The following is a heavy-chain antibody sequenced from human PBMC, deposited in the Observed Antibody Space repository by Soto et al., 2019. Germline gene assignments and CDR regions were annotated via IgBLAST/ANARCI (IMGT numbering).Heavy chain of an antibody. V-gene: IGHV4-4*02. CDR1: GGSFTSNNW. J-gene: IGHJ4*02. Sequence: PSETLSLTCAVSGGSFTSNNWWTWVRQPPGQGLEWIGEIYRTGSTNYNPSLKSRVTISLDKSENQFSLKVTSLTAADTAVYYCASRDPGNRVDYWGQGTLVTVYS. D-gene: IGHD3-16*02. CDR2: IYRTGST. CDR3: ASRDPGNRVDY.